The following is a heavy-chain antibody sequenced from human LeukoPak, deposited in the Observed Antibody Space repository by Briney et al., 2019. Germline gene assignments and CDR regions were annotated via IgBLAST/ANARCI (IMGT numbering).Heavy chain of an antibody. V-gene: IGHV4-39*01. D-gene: IGHD6-19*01. CDR1: GGSISSSSYY. Sequence: SETLSLTCTVSGGSISSSSYYWGWIRQPPGEGLEWIGSIYYSGSTYYNPSLKSRVTISVDTSKNQFSLKLSSVTAADTAVYYCARAVAGFFDYWGQGTLVTVSS. CDR2: IYYSGST. CDR3: ARAVAGFFDY. J-gene: IGHJ4*02.